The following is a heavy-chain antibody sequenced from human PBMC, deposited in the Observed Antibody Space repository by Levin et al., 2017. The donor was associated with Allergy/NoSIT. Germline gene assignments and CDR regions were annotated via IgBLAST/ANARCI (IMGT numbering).Heavy chain of an antibody. CDR3: ARTVGIVVVPAPFDY. Sequence: GESLKISCKASGYTFTSYYMHWVRQAPGQGLEWMGIINPSGGSTSYAQKFQGRVTMTRDTSTSTVYMELSSLRSEDTAVYYCARTVGIVVVPAPFDYWGQGTLVTVSS. V-gene: IGHV1-46*01. CDR2: INPSGGST. J-gene: IGHJ4*02. D-gene: IGHD2-2*01. CDR1: GYTFTSYY.